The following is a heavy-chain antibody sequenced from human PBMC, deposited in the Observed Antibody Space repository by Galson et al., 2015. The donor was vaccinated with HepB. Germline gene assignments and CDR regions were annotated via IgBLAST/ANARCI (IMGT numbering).Heavy chain of an antibody. V-gene: IGHV1-18*01. CDR2: ISAYNGNT. CDR1: GYTFTSYG. D-gene: IGHD3-22*01. CDR3: AGDRRYYYDSSGYYYVDY. Sequence: SCKASGYTFTSYGISWVRQAPGQGLEWMGWISAYNGNTNYAQKLQGRVTMTTDTSTSTAYMELRSLRSDDTAVYYCAGDRRYYYDSSGYYYVDYWGQGTLVTVSS. J-gene: IGHJ4*02.